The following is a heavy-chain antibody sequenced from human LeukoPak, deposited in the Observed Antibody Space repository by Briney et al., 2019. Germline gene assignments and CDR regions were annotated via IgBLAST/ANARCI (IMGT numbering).Heavy chain of an antibody. Sequence: GESLKISCKGSGYSLTSYWIGWVRQMPGKGLEWMGNIYPGDSDTRYSPSFQGQVTISADKSISTAYLQWSSLKASDTAMYYCARHGSSSPYYYYYYMDVWGKGTTVTVSS. J-gene: IGHJ6*03. CDR3: ARHGSSSPYYYYYYMDV. D-gene: IGHD6-13*01. CDR2: IYPGDSDT. CDR1: GYSLTSYW. V-gene: IGHV5-51*01.